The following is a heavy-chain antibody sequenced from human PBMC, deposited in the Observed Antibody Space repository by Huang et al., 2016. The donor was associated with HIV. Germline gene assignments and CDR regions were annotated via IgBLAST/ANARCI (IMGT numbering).Heavy chain of an antibody. CDR2: SKPKFGAV. J-gene: IGHJ4*03. V-gene: IGHV1-2*02. CDR3: ARDRLYGGSTWRLDP. CDR1: GYTFTAYI. D-gene: IGHD2-21*01. Sequence: LVQSGPQVRKPGSSVRISCETSGYTFTAYILQWFRQAPGRSPEWMGWSKPKFGAVNYAHSFQGRITITRDICREAAFRDLTGLRFDDTAVDDCARDRLYGGSTWRLDPWGQGTRVIVSS.